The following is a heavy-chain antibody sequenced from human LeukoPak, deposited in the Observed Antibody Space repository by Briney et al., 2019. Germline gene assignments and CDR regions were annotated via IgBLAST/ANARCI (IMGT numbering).Heavy chain of an antibody. V-gene: IGHV1-2*02. CDR3: ARGYCTNGVCYSRPDY. CDR1: GGTFSSYA. Sequence: ASVKVSCKASGGTFSSYAISWVRQAPGQGLEWMGWINPNSGGTNYAQKFQGRVTMTRDTSISTAYMELSRLRSDDTAVYYCARGYCTNGVCYSRPDYWGQGTLVTVSS. J-gene: IGHJ4*02. CDR2: INPNSGGT. D-gene: IGHD2-8*01.